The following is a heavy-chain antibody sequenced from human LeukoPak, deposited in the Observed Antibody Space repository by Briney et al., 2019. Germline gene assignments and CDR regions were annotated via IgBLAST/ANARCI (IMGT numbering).Heavy chain of an antibody. CDR1: GFTLSSYA. J-gene: IGHJ6*03. Sequence: PGGSLRLSCAASGFTLSSYAMSWVRQAPGKGLEWVSAISGSGGSTYYADSVKGRFTISRDNSKNTLYLQMNSLRAEDTAVYYCAKGYYDFWSGYYTEYYYMDVWGKGTTVTVSS. CDR2: ISGSGGST. CDR3: AKGYYDFWSGYYTEYYYMDV. V-gene: IGHV3-23*01. D-gene: IGHD3-3*01.